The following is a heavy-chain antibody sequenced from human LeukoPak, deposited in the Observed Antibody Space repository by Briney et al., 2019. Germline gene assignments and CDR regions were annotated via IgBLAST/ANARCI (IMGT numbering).Heavy chain of an antibody. Sequence: GGSLRLSCAASGFTFSNYNMNWVRQAPGKAMEWVSSITRSGTYIFYADSVKGRFTISRDNAKNSLYLQMNSLRAEDTAVYYCARTFTPGGQGTLVTVSS. CDR2: ITRSGTYI. CDR3: ARTFTP. V-gene: IGHV3-21*01. D-gene: IGHD2/OR15-2a*01. J-gene: IGHJ5*02. CDR1: GFTFSNYN.